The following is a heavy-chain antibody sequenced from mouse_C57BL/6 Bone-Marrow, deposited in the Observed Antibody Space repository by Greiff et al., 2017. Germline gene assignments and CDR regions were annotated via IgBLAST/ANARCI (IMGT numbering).Heavy chain of an antibody. CDR3: ASFYYSTLGFDY. D-gene: IGHD2-5*01. CDR1: GYTFTSYG. V-gene: IGHV1-81*01. Sequence: QVQLQQSGAELARPGASVKLSCKASGYTFTSYGISWVKQRTGQGLEWIGEIYPRSGNTYYNEKFKGKATLTADKSSSTAYMELRSLTSEDSAVYVCASFYYSTLGFDYWGQGTTLTVSS. J-gene: IGHJ2*01. CDR2: IYPRSGNT.